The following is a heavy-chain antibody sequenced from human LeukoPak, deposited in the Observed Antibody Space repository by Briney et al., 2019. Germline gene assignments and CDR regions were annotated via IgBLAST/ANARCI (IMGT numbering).Heavy chain of an antibody. CDR1: GFTFSSYS. Sequence: GGSLRLSCAASGFTFSSYSMNWVRQAPGKGLEWVSYISSSSSTIYYADSVKGRFTISRDNAKNSLYLQMNRLRDEETAMYYCARDLAVSDYWGQGNLVTVSS. J-gene: IGHJ4*02. CDR2: ISSSSSTI. V-gene: IGHV3-48*02. CDR3: ARDLAVSDY.